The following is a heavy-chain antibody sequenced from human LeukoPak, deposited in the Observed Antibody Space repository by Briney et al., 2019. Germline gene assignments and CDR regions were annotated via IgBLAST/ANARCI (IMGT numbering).Heavy chain of an antibody. D-gene: IGHD3-10*01. V-gene: IGHV3-30*02. J-gene: IGHJ5*02. CDR3: AKDGFGELLPFDP. Sequence: GGSLRLSCAASGFTFSSYGMHWVRQAPGEGLEWVAFIRYDGSNKYYADSVKGRFTISRDNSKNTLYLQMNSLRAEDTAVYYCAKDGFGELLPFDPWGQGTLVTVSS. CDR1: GFTFSSYG. CDR2: IRYDGSNK.